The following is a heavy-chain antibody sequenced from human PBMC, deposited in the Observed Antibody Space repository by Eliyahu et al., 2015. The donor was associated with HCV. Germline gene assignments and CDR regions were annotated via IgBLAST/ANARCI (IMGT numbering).Heavy chain of an antibody. V-gene: IGHV4-39*01. CDR2: IXYSGST. D-gene: IGHD3-22*01. CDR3: ARRPETLSFTMIVLSDAFDI. CDR1: GGSISSSSXX. J-gene: IGHJ3*02. Sequence: QLQLQESGPGLVKPSETLSLXCTVSGGSISSSSXXWGWIRQPPGKGLEXIGGIXYSGSTYYNPSLKSRVTISVDTSKNQFSLKLSSVTAADTAVYYCARRPETLSFTMIVLSDAFDIWGQGTMVTVSS.